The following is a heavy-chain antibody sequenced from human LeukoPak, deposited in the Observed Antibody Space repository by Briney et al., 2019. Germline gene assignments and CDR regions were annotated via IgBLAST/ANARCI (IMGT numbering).Heavy chain of an antibody. V-gene: IGHV4-38-2*02. Sequence: SETLSLTCTVSGYSISSGYYWGWIRQPPGKGLEWIGSIYHSGSTYYNPSLKSRVTISVDTSKNQFSLKLSSVTAADTAVYYCARHQDYSGTTFYDYMDVWGKGTTVTVSS. CDR3: ARHQDYSGTTFYDYMDV. J-gene: IGHJ6*03. CDR2: IYHSGST. D-gene: IGHD4-11*01. CDR1: GYSISSGYY.